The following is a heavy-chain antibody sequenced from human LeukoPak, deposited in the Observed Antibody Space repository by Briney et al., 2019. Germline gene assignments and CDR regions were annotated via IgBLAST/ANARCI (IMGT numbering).Heavy chain of an antibody. Sequence: PGGSLRLSCAASGFTFSSYWMHWVRQAPGKGLVWVSRINSDGSSTSYADSVKGRFTISRDNAKYTLYLQMNSLRAEDTAVYYCAILRFLEWFDYWGQGILVTVSS. CDR1: GFTFSSYW. CDR3: AILRFLEWFDY. CDR2: INSDGSST. J-gene: IGHJ4*02. D-gene: IGHD3-3*01. V-gene: IGHV3-74*01.